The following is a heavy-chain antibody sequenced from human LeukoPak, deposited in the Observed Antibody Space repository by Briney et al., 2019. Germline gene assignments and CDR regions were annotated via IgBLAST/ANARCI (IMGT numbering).Heavy chain of an antibody. J-gene: IGHJ4*02. CDR3: ARAPYYDFWSGYQYYFDY. CDR1: GGSISSSSYS. Sequence: YPSETLSLTCTVSGGSISSSSYSWGWIRQPPGKGLEWIGSIYYSGSTYYNPSLKSRVTISVDTSKNQFSLKLSSVTAADTAVYYCARAPYYDFWSGYQYYFDYWGQGTLVTVSS. V-gene: IGHV4-39*01. CDR2: IYYSGST. D-gene: IGHD3-3*01.